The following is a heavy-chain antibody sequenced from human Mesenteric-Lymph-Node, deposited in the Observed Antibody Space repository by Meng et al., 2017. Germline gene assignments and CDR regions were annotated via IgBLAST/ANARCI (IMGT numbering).Heavy chain of an antibody. J-gene: IGHJ2*01. CDR3: ARTYSRDWGDFDL. CDR1: GGSIGSYD. CDR2: VYAGGST. D-gene: IGHD3-22*01. V-gene: IGHV4-4*07. Sequence: GQLQESGPGVGRPSETLSLTCTVSGGSIGSYDWSWIRQPAGKGLEWIGHVYAGGSTNYNPSLKNRVTMSVDTSKSQFSLHLISVTAADTAVYYCARTYSRDWGDFDLWGHGTLVTVSS.